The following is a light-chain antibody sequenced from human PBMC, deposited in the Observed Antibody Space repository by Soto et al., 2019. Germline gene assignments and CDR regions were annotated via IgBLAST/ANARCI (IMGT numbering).Light chain of an antibody. V-gene: IGKV3-20*01. J-gene: IGKJ5*01. Sequence: EILLTQSPGTLSLSPGERATLSCRASQSISRSYLAWYRPKPGQAPRRLIYDESNRATGIQDRVSVSGSGTDFTLTISRMEPEEFAVYYCQQYGSSGTFGRGTRLEIK. CDR3: QQYGSSGT. CDR2: DES. CDR1: QSISRSY.